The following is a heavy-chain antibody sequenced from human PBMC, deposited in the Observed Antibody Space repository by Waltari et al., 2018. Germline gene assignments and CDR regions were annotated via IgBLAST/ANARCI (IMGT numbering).Heavy chain of an antibody. CDR2: IGASGRDT. CDR1: GFTFSQYA. Sequence: EVQVLESGGDLVQPGGSLRLSCAASGFTFSQYAMNWIRQAPGKGLGWISSIGASGRDTYYPDSVGGRFTISRDNSRDMVFLQMSSLRAEDTAIYYCVRPRAVVGPHGFDIWGQGTMVTVSS. V-gene: IGHV3-23*01. CDR3: VRPRAVVGPHGFDI. D-gene: IGHD2-15*01. J-gene: IGHJ3*02.